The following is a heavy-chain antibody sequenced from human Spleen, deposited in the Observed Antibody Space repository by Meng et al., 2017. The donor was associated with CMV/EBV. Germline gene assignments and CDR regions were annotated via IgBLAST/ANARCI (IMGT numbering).Heavy chain of an antibody. Sequence: SLKISCVGSKFNFINYAMHWVRQAPGKGLEWVSGISWNSGSIGYADSVKGRFTISRDNAKNSLYLQMNSLRAEDTAVYYCAKGITEHGLEPFIVVVPAAISYGMDVWGQGTTVTVSS. CDR3: AKGITEHGLEPFIVVVPAAISYGMDV. CDR1: KFNFINYA. D-gene: IGHD2-2*02. CDR2: ISWNSGSI. J-gene: IGHJ6*02. V-gene: IGHV3-9*01.